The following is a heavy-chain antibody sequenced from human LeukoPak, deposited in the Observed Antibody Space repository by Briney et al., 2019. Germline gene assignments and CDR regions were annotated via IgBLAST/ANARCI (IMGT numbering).Heavy chain of an antibody. V-gene: IGHV1-69*04. CDR1: GGTFSSYA. J-gene: IGHJ5*02. Sequence: SVKVSCKASGGTFSSYAISWVRQAPGQGLEWMGRIIPIFGIANYAQKFQGRVTITADKSASTAYLELSSLRSEDTAVYYCARSGPSIAARSWFDPWGQGTLVTVSS. CDR2: IIPIFGIA. CDR3: ARSGPSIAARSWFDP. D-gene: IGHD6-6*01.